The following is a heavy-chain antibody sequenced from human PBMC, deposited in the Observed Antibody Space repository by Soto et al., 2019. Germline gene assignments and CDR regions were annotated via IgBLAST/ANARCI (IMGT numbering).Heavy chain of an antibody. Sequence: SETLSLTCTVSGGSISSSSYYWGWIRQPPGKGLEWIGSIYYSGSTYYNPSLKSRVTISVDRSKNQFSLKLSSVTAADTAVYYCARHYSGVGWFDPWGQGTLVTVSS. V-gene: IGHV4-39*01. CDR3: ARHYSGVGWFDP. J-gene: IGHJ5*02. CDR1: GGSISSSSYY. CDR2: IYYSGST. D-gene: IGHD1-26*01.